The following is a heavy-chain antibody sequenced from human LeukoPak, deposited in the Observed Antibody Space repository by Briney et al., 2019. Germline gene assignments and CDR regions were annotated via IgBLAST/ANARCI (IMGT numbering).Heavy chain of an antibody. CDR2: ISGSGGST. J-gene: IGHJ6*03. CDR1: GFTFSSYA. D-gene: IGHD2-21*01. Sequence: GGSLRLSCAASGFTFSSYAMSWVRQAPGKGLEWVSAISGSGGSTYYADSVKGRFTISRDNSKNTLYLQMNSLRAEDTAVFYCARDPGDYYYYYMDVWGKGTTVTVSS. CDR3: ARDPGDYYYYYMDV. V-gene: IGHV3-23*01.